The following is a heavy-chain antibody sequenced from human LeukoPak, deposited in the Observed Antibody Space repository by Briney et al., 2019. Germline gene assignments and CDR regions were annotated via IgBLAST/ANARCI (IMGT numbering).Heavy chain of an antibody. CDR2: IYYSGST. Sequence: SETLSLTCTVSGGSISSGDYYWSWIRQPPGKGLEWIGYIYYSGSTYYNPSLKSRVTISVDTSKNQFSLKLSSVTAADTAVYYCARYRRALDAFDIWGQRTMVTVSS. CDR1: GGSISSGDYY. CDR3: ARYRRALDAFDI. J-gene: IGHJ3*02. V-gene: IGHV4-30-4*08. D-gene: IGHD3-10*01.